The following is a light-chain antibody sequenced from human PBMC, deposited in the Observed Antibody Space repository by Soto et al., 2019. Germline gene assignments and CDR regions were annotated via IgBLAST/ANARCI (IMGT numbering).Light chain of an antibody. CDR3: SARDDSLNSPRML. J-gene: IGLJ2*01. Sequence: QSVLTQPPSVSAAPGQTVTISCSGTYPNIGSNNVAWYQRLPRAAPKLLIYSNNDRPTPAADRFSGSKSGSSASLAISGLQSEDEAEYYYSARDDSLNSPRMLFGGGTKLTVL. V-gene: IGLV1-44*01. CDR2: SNN. CDR1: YPNIGSNN.